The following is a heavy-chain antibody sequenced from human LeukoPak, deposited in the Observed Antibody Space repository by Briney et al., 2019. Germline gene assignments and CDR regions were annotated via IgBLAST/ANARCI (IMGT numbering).Heavy chain of an antibody. D-gene: IGHD6-19*01. CDR1: GFTFSSYG. CDR2: IYAGGGT. J-gene: IGHJ4*02. Sequence: GGSLRLSCAASGFTFSSYGMHWVRQAPGKGLEWVSVIYAGGGTYYAASVAGRFTISRDNSKNTLYLQMNSLRAEDTAVYYCAGESGWSYFDFWGQGTLVTVSS. V-gene: IGHV3-53*01. CDR3: AGESGWSYFDF.